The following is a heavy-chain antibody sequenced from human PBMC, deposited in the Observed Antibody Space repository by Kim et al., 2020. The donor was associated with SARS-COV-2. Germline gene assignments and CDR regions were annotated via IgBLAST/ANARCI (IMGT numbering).Heavy chain of an antibody. CDR2: IYSGGST. D-gene: IGHD2-21*02. V-gene: IGHV3-53*01. CDR1: GFTVSSNY. Sequence: GGSLRLSCVASGFTVSSNYMSWVRQAPGKGLEWVSVIYSGGSTYYADSVKGRFTISRDNSKNTLYLQMNSLRAEDTAVYYCARDLYGGNSPLGYWGQGTLVTVSS. J-gene: IGHJ4*02. CDR3: ARDLYGGNSPLGY.